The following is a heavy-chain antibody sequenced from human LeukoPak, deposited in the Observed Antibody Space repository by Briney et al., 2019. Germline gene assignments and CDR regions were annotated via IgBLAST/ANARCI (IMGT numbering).Heavy chain of an antibody. CDR1: GGSISSNSYY. D-gene: IGHD2-15*01. Sequence: LSLTCAVSGGSISSNSYYWGWIRQPPGKGLEWVSYISSSGTTIYYADSVKGRFTISRDNAKNSLYLQMNSLRAEDTAVYYCARDLIVGPFDWFDPWGQGTLVTVSS. V-gene: IGHV3-11*04. CDR3: ARDLIVGPFDWFDP. J-gene: IGHJ5*02. CDR2: ISSSGTTI.